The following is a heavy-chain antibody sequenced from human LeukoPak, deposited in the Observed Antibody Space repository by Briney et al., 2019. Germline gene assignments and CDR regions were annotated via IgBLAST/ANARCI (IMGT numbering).Heavy chain of an antibody. CDR1: GGTFSSYA. J-gene: IGHJ4*02. Sequence: SVKVSCKASGGTFSSYAISWVRQVPGQGLEWMGGIIPIFGTANYAQKFQGRVTITADKSTSTAYMELSSLRSEDTAVYYCARGDGYNSFDYWGQGTLVTVSS. V-gene: IGHV1-69*06. CDR3: ARGDGYNSFDY. CDR2: IIPIFGTA. D-gene: IGHD5-24*01.